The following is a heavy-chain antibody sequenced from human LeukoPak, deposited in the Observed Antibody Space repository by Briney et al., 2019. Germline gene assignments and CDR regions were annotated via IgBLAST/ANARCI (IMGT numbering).Heavy chain of an antibody. D-gene: IGHD3-3*01. CDR2: ISGSGGST. V-gene: IGHV3-23*01. Sequence: PGGSLRLSCAASGFTFSSYSMNWVRQAPGKGLEWVSAISGSGGSTYYADSVKGRFTISRDNSKNTLYLQMNSLRAEDTAVYYCAKGSDFWSGYPYCWGQGTLVTVSS. J-gene: IGHJ4*02. CDR1: GFTFSSYS. CDR3: AKGSDFWSGYPYC.